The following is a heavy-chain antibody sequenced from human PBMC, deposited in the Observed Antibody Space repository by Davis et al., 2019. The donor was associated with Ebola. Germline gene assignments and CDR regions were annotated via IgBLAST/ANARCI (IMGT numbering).Heavy chain of an antibody. CDR1: GTSISSDNW. Sequence: SETLSLTCAVSGTSISSDNWWSWVRQSPGKGLEWIGSIHYSGSTYYNPSLKSRVTISVDTSKNQFSLKLSSVTAADTAVYYCARTNYDILTGTKPFDYWGQGTLVTVSS. J-gene: IGHJ4*02. V-gene: IGHV4-38-2*01. D-gene: IGHD3-9*01. CDR2: IHYSGST. CDR3: ARTNYDILTGTKPFDY.